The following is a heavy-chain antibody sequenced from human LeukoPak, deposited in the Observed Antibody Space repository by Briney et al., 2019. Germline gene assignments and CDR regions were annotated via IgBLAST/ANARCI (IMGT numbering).Heavy chain of an antibody. CDR1: GGSFSGYY. D-gene: IGHD2-2*01. J-gene: IGHJ5*02. CDR3: ARGGYCSSTSCYEVWFDP. Sequence: PSETLSLTCAVYGGSFSGYYWGWIRQPPGKGLEWIGEINHSGSTNYNPSLKSRVTISVDTSKNQFSLKLSSVTAADTAVYYCARGGYCSSTSCYEVWFDPWGQGTLVTVSS. V-gene: IGHV4-34*01. CDR2: INHSGST.